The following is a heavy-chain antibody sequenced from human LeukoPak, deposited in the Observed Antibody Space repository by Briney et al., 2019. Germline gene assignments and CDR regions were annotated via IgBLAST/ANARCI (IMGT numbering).Heavy chain of an antibody. CDR3: ARTNLFDY. Sequence: GSLRLSCVVSGFSLSGFWMSWVRQAPGKGLECVATIKYDGSEKYYVDSVKGRFTISGDNTKNSLFLQMNSLRAEDTATYYCARTNLFDYWGQGTLVTVSS. CDR2: IKYDGSEK. CDR1: GFSLSGFW. J-gene: IGHJ4*02. V-gene: IGHV3-7*03.